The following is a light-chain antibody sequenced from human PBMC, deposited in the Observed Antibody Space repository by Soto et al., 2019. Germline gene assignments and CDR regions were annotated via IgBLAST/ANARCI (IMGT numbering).Light chain of an antibody. CDR2: DAS. V-gene: IGKV1-5*01. CDR3: QKYHEYW. CDR1: HSINNW. Sequence: DIQITQSPATLSSCFVDIATITCRASHSINNWLAWYQQKPGKAPKLLIYDASSLESGVPSRFSGSGSGTEFTLTISSLKPDDFATYYCQKYHEYWFGQGTKVDIK. J-gene: IGKJ1*01.